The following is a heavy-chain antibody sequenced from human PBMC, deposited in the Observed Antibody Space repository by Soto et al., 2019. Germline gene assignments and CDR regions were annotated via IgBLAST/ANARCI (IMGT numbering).Heavy chain of an antibody. CDR2: IYYSGST. J-gene: IGHJ5*02. CDR3: ARILFGWGIWFDP. V-gene: IGHV4-59*01. Sequence: QVQLQESGPGLVKPSETLSLTCTVSGGSISSYYWSWIRQPPGKGLEWIGYIYYSGSTNYNPSLKSRVTISVDTSKNQFSLKLSSVTAADTAVYYCARILFGWGIWFDPWGQGTLVTVSS. CDR1: GGSISSYY. D-gene: IGHD3-10*02.